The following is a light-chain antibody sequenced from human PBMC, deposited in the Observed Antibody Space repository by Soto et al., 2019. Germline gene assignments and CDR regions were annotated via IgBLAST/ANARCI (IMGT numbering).Light chain of an antibody. Sequence: QSVLTQPPSVSGAPGQRVTISCTGSSSNIGTGYDIHWYQQVPGTAPKLLIYGNSNRPSGVPDRFSGSKSGTSASLAITGLQAEDEADYYCQSYDSSLSGGVFGTGTKRTVL. CDR2: GNS. CDR1: SSNIGTGYD. V-gene: IGLV1-40*01. CDR3: QSYDSSLSGGV. J-gene: IGLJ1*01.